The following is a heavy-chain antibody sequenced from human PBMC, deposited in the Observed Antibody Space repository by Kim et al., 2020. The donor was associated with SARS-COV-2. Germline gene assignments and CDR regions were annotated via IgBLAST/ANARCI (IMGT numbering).Heavy chain of an antibody. D-gene: IGHD1-1*01. V-gene: IGHV5-10-1*01. CDR2: IDASDSYS. Sequence: GESLKISCKASGYTFTDHWLSWLRQMPGKGPEWMGRIDASDSYSTYNPSFQGHVTISVDRSISTAYLQWTSLEASDTAIYFCARHHSGGNPDKWGQGTLVTVSS. J-gene: IGHJ4*02. CDR3: ARHHSGGNPDK. CDR1: GYTFTDHW.